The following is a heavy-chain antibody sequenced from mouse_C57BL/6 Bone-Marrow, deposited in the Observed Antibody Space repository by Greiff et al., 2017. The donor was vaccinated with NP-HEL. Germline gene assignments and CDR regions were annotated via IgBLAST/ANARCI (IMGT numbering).Heavy chain of an antibody. J-gene: IGHJ3*01. CDR3: ARSAGKGGPWFAY. CDR2: IYPRSGNT. D-gene: IGHD4-1*01. V-gene: IGHV1-81*01. CDR1: GYTFTSYG. Sequence: VQLQQSGAELARPGASVKLSCKASGYTFTSYGISWVKQRTGQGLEWIGEIYPRSGNTYYNEKFKGKATLTADKSSSTAYMELRSLTTEDSAVYFCARSAGKGGPWFAYWGQGTLVTVSA.